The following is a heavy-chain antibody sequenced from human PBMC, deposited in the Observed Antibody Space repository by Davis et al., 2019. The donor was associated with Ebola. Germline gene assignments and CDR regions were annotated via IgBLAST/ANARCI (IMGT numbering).Heavy chain of an antibody. D-gene: IGHD3-22*01. Sequence: MPSETLSLTCAVYGGSFSGSYWSWIRQPPGKGLKWIGEINHSGSTNYSPSLKSRVTISVDTSKNQFSLKLSSVTAADTSVYYCARGSLSDSSPIDYWGQGTLVTVSS. V-gene: IGHV4-34*01. CDR2: INHSGST. J-gene: IGHJ4*02. CDR3: ARGSLSDSSPIDY. CDR1: GGSFSGSY.